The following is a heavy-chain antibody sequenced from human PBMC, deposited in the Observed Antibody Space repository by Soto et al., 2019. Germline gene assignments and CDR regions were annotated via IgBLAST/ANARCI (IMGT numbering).Heavy chain of an antibody. V-gene: IGHV3-23*01. CDR3: PYGGFVGVPAAPPPTDY. Sequence: EVQLLESGGGLVQPGGSLRLSCAASGFTFSSYAMTWVRQAPGKGLEWVSALTISGGSTYYADSVKGRFTISRDNSKSTLSLQLSSLRPEDTAVSYCPYGGFVGVPAAPPPTDYWGQGTLVTVSS. J-gene: IGHJ4*02. D-gene: IGHD2-2*01. CDR1: GFTFSSYA. CDR2: LTISGGST.